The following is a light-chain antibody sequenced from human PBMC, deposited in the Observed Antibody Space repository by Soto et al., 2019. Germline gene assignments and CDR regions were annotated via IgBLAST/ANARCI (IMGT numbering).Light chain of an antibody. V-gene: IGKV1-9*01. J-gene: IGKJ4*01. CDR3: QQLNSYPLS. Sequence: IQMTQYPSTQSASVGDRVTITCRASQGISSYLAWYQHKPGKAPNLLISAASTLQSGVPSRFSGSGSGTEFTLTISSLQPEDFATYYCQQLNSYPLSFGGGTKVDIK. CDR1: QGISSY. CDR2: AAS.